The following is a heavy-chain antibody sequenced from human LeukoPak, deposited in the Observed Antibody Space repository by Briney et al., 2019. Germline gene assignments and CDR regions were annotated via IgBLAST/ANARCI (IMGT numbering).Heavy chain of an antibody. J-gene: IGHJ4*02. Sequence: PGGPLRLSCAASGFTFGTYDMSWVRQPPGKGLEWVSTLACLDSSCTEYYSDSVKGRFSISRDKSRSTLSLQLNSLRVEDTAMYYCVRDSEGSFDSWGQGTLVTVSS. CDR3: VRDSEGSFDS. D-gene: IGHD3/OR15-3a*01. V-gene: IGHV3-23*01. CDR1: GFTFGTYD. CDR2: CLDSSCTE.